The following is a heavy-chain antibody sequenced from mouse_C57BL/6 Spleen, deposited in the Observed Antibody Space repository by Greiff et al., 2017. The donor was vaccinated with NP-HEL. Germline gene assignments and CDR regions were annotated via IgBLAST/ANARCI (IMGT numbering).Heavy chain of an antibody. V-gene: IGHV1-55*01. D-gene: IGHD2-1*01. CDR3: ARIGGNYAYYAMDY. J-gene: IGHJ4*01. CDR1: GYTFTSYW. Sequence: QVQLKQPGAELVKPGASVKMSCKASGYTFTSYWITWVKQRPGQGLEWIGDIYLGSGSTNYNEKFKSKATLTVDTSSSTAYMQLSSLTSEDSAVYYCARIGGNYAYYAMDYWGQGTSVTVSS. CDR2: IYLGSGST.